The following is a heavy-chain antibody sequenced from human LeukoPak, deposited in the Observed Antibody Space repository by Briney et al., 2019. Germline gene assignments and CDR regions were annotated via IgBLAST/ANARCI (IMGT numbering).Heavy chain of an antibody. Sequence: SVKVSCKASGGTFSSYAISWGRQAPGQGLKGMGGIIPIFGTANYAQKFQGRVTITADESTSTAYMELSSLRSEDTAVYYCASGVVAKSGDYYGMDVWGQGTTVTVSS. J-gene: IGHJ6*02. D-gene: IGHD5-12*01. CDR2: IIPIFGTA. V-gene: IGHV1-69*13. CDR1: GGTFSSYA. CDR3: ASGVVAKSGDYYGMDV.